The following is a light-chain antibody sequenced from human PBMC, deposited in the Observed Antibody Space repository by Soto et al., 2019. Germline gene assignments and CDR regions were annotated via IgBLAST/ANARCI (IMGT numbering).Light chain of an antibody. CDR3: QQYNNWPFS. Sequence: EIVLMQSPGTLSLSPGESATLSCRASQSVSNNYLAWYQQKPGQAPRLLIYGASNRATGIPHRFSGSGSGTDFTLIINRLEPEDVAIYFCQQYNNWPFSFGQGTRLEN. J-gene: IGKJ5*01. CDR2: GAS. V-gene: IGKV3-20*01. CDR1: QSVSNNY.